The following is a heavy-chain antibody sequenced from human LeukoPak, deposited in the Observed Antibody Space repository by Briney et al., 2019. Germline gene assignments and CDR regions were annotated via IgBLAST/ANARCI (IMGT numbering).Heavy chain of an antibody. CDR2: IRSDESTK. D-gene: IGHD3-10*01. V-gene: IGHV3-30*04. J-gene: IGHJ4*02. CDR1: GFTFSSYA. Sequence: PGGSLRLSCAASGFTFSSYAMHWVRQAPGKGLEWVAFIRSDESTKFYADSVKGRFTISKDTSKTTLYLQMNSLRAEDTAVFYCARVKYGSGSPWGAFDYWGQGTLVTVSS. CDR3: ARVKYGSGSPWGAFDY.